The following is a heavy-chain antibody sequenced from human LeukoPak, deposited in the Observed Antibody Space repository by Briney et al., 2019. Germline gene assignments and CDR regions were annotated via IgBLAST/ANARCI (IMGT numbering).Heavy chain of an antibody. J-gene: IGHJ3*02. D-gene: IGHD3-22*01. CDR1: GGSFSGYY. CDR2: IYYGGST. Sequence: NPSETLSLTCAVYGGSFSGYYWSWIRQHPGKGLEWIGYIYYGGSTYYNPSLQSRLTLSVDSSKNQFSLRLSSVTAADTAVYYCASSIVVGPLGHDAFDIWGQGTMVTVS. CDR3: ASSIVVGPLGHDAFDI. V-gene: IGHV4-31*11.